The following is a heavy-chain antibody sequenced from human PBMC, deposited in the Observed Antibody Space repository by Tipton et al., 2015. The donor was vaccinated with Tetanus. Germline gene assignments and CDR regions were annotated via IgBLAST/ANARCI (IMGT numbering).Heavy chain of an antibody. V-gene: IGHV1-2*02. J-gene: IGHJ4*02. CDR1: GYTFTGYY. CDR2: INPNSGGT. D-gene: IGHD3-16*02. Sequence: QSGAEVKKPGASVKVSCKASGYTFTGYYMHWVRQAPGQGLEWMGWINPNSGGTNYAQKFQGRVTMTRDSSISTVYMELSRLRSDDTAVYYCARDAGPAGGVSFDYWGQGTLVTVAS. CDR3: ARDAGPAGGVSFDY.